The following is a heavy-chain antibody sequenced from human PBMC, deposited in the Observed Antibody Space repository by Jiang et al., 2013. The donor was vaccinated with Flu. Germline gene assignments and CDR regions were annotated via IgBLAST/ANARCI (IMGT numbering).Heavy chain of an antibody. D-gene: IGHD3-22*01. Sequence: GLVKPSETLSLTCTVSGASISSGGYYWSWIRQHQGRAWSGLGTSITVGAPTTNPSLKSRVTISVDTSKNQFSLKLSSVTAADTAVYYCARVRDYYYDSSGYYQRGYYFDYWGQGTLVTVSS. J-gene: IGHJ4*02. CDR2: SITVGAP. CDR1: GASISSGGYY. CDR3: ARVRDYYYDSSGYYQRGYYFDY. V-gene: IGHV4-31*03.